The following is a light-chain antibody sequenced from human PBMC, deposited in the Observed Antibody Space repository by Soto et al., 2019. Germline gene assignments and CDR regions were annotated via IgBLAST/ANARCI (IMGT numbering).Light chain of an antibody. J-gene: IGKJ4*01. CDR3: LQDFSFPLN. V-gene: IGKV1-6*01. Sequence: AIQMTQSPSSLSASVGDRVTITFRASQGRRNDVGWYHQKPGKAPKLLIYAVFSLQSGVPSRFSGSGSGTDFILTSSSLQPEDVATYDCLQDFSFPLNVGGGTKVDIK. CDR2: AVF. CDR1: QGRRND.